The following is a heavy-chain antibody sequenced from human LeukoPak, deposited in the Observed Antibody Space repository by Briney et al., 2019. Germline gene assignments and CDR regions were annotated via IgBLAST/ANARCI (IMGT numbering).Heavy chain of an antibody. CDR1: GFTFSSYA. J-gene: IGHJ4*02. CDR3: AKDPLWFGELLYYFDY. V-gene: IGHV3-23*01. Sequence: GGSLRLSCAASGFTFSSYAMSWVRQAPGKGLEWVSAISGSGGSTYYADSVKGRFTISRDNSKNTLYLQMNSLRAEDTAVYYCAKDPLWFGELLYYFDYRGQGTLVTVSS. D-gene: IGHD3-10*01. CDR2: ISGSGGST.